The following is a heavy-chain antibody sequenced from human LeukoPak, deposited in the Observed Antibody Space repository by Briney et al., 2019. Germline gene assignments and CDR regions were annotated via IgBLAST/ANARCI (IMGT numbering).Heavy chain of an antibody. CDR2: INPNSGGT. CDR3: ARGKGDY. V-gene: IGHV1-2*02. CDR1: GYSITGYY. J-gene: IGHJ4*02. Sequence: ASVKVSFKASGYSITGYYMHWVRQAPGQGLEWMGWINPNSGGTNYAQKFQGRVTMTRDTSIGTAYMELTSLRSDDTAVYYCARGKGDYWGQGTLVTVSS.